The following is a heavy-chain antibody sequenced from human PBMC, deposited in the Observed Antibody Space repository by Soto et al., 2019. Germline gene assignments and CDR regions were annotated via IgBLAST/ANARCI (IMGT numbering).Heavy chain of an antibody. V-gene: IGHV1-69*13. D-gene: IGHD2-21*02. CDR2: IIPIFGTA. Sequence: SVKVSCKASGGTFSSYAISWVRQAPGQGLEWMGGIIPIFGTANYAQKFQGRVTITADESTSTAYMELSSLRSEDTAVYYCARDGTYCGGDCYSFWVPEYFQHWGQGXLVTVYS. CDR1: GGTFSSYA. CDR3: ARDGTYCGGDCYSFWVPEYFQH. J-gene: IGHJ1*01.